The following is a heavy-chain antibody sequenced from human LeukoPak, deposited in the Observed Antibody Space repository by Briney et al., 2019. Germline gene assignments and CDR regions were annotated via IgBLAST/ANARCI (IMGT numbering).Heavy chain of an antibody. CDR2: ISGSGGST. V-gene: IGHV3-23*01. J-gene: IGHJ4*02. D-gene: IGHD1-14*01. CDR1: GFTFSSYA. CDR3: AKDRTRTSTSFDY. Sequence: GGSLRLSCAASGFTFSSYAMSWVRQAPGKGLEWVSAISGSGGSTYYADSVKGRFTISRDNSENTLYLQMNSLRAEDTAVYYCAKDRTRTSTSFDYWGQGTLVTVSS.